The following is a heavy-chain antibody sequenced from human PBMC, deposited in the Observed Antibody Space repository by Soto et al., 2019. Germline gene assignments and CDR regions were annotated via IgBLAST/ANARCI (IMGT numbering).Heavy chain of an antibody. Sequence: GGSLRLSCAASGFTFSSYAMHWVCQAPGTGLEWVAVISYEGSNKYYADSVKGRFTISRDNSKNTLYLQMNSLRTEDTAVYYCARVLGGMATVPFDYWGQGALVTVSS. CDR1: GFTFSSYA. CDR3: ARVLGGMATVPFDY. J-gene: IGHJ4*02. D-gene: IGHD4-4*01. V-gene: IGHV3-30-3*01. CDR2: ISYEGSNK.